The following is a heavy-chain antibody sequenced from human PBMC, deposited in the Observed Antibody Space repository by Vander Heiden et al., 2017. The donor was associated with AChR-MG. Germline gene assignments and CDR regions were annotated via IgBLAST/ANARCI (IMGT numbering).Heavy chain of an antibody. J-gene: IGHJ2*01. Sequence: QVQLQESGPGLVRPSETLSLTCTVSGGSISSYYWSWIRQPPGKGLEWIGYIYYSGSTNYNPSLKSRVTISVDTSKNQFSLKLSSVTAAHTAVYYCAKDTWSFSPNWYFDLWGRGTLVTVSS. CDR2: IYYSGST. CDR1: GGSISSYY. V-gene: IGHV4-59*01. CDR3: AKDTWSFSPNWYFDL. D-gene: IGHD1-26*01.